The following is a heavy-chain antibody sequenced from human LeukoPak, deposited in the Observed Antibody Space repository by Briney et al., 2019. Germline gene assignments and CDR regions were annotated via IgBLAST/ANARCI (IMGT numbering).Heavy chain of an antibody. Sequence: ASVKVSCKASGYSFTSYYMHWVRQAPGQGLEWMGIINPSGGSTSYAQKFQGRVTMTRDMSTSTDYMELSSLRAEDTAVYYCAYYHVNEEPPTFWGQGTLVTVSS. J-gene: IGHJ4*02. V-gene: IGHV1-46*01. CDR3: AYYHVNEEPPTF. CDR2: INPSGGST. CDR1: GYSFTSYY. D-gene: IGHD1-1*01.